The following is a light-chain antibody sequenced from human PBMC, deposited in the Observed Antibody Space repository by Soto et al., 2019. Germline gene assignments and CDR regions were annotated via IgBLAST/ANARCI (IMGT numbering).Light chain of an antibody. CDR1: SSDVGGYHR. CDR2: DVS. Sequence: QSALTQPPSVSGSPGQSVAISCTGTSSDVGGYHRVSWYQQAPGKAPKLLIYDVSNRPSGGSTRFSGSKSGNTASLTISGLQAEVDADYYCTSYASVSAYVFGPGTNVTVL. CDR3: TSYASVSAYV. V-gene: IGLV2-18*02. J-gene: IGLJ1*01.